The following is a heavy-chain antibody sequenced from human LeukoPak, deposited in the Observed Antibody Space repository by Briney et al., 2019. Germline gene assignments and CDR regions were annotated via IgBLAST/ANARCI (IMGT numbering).Heavy chain of an antibody. CDR2: IYYSGST. V-gene: IGHV4-39*01. CDR1: GGSISSSSYY. CDR3: ARQSDYYDSSGQFD. Sequence: SETLSLTCTVSGGSISSSSYYWGWIRQPPGKGLEWIGSIYYSGSTCYNPSLKSRVTISVDTSKNQFSLKLSSVTAADTAVYYCARQSDYYDSSGQFDWGQGTLVTVSS. D-gene: IGHD3-22*01. J-gene: IGHJ4*02.